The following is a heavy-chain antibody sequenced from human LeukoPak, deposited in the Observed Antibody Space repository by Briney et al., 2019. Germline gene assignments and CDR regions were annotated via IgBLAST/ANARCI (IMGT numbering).Heavy chain of an antibody. Sequence: KPSETLSLTCVVSGVSLHRSFWTWVRQPPGKGLEWIGRIYSSGTTDYSPSLKSRLTISIDTSKNQFSLRLASMTAADTAVYFCGRRPAVDGPIDNWGQGILVAASS. CDR3: GRRPAVDGPIDN. J-gene: IGHJ4*02. D-gene: IGHD3/OR15-3a*01. V-gene: IGHV4-59*01. CDR2: IYSSGTT. CDR1: GVSLHRSF.